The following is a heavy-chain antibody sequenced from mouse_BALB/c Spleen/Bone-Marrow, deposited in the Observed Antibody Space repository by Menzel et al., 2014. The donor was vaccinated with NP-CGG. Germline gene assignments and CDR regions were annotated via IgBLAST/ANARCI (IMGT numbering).Heavy chain of an antibody. Sequence: VQLQQSGGGLVQPGGSLKLSCAASGFDFSRYWMSWVRQAPGKGLEWIGDINPHSSTINYTPSLKDKFIISRDNAKNTLYLQMSKVRSEDTALYYCARLNYYGNLFVWGAGTTVTVSS. CDR2: INPHSSTI. D-gene: IGHD1-1*01. CDR3: ARLNYYGNLFV. V-gene: IGHV4-1*02. J-gene: IGHJ1*01. CDR1: GFDFSRYW.